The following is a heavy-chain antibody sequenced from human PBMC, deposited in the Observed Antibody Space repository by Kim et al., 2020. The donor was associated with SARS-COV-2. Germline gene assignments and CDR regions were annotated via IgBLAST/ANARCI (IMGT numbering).Heavy chain of an antibody. CDR2: IWYDGSNK. J-gene: IGHJ6*02. V-gene: IGHV3-33*06. CDR3: AKERLGYCSSTSCPKNYYYYYYGMDV. D-gene: IGHD2-2*01. CDR1: GFTFSSYG. Sequence: GGSLRLSCAASGFTFSSYGMHWVRQAPGKGLEWVAVIWYDGSNKYYADSVKGRFTISRDNSKNTLYLQINSLRAEDTAVNYCAKERLGYCSSTSCPKNYYYYYYGMDVWGQGTTVTVSS.